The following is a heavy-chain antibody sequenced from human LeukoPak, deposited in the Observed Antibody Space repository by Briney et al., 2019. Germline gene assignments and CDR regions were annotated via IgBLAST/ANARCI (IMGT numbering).Heavy chain of an antibody. CDR2: ISGSGGST. CDR1: GFTFSSYA. CDR3: AKSRVGYGDYYYGMDV. D-gene: IGHD4-17*01. V-gene: IGHV3-23*01. Sequence: GGSLRLSCAASGFTFSSYAMSRVRQAPGKGLEWVSAISGSGGSTYYADSVKGRFTISRDNSKNTLYLQMNSLRAEDTAVYYCAKSRVGYGDYYYGMDVWGQGTTVTVSS. J-gene: IGHJ6*02.